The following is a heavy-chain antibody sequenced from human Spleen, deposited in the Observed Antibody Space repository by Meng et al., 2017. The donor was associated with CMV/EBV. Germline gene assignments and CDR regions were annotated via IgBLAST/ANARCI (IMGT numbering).Heavy chain of an antibody. J-gene: IGHJ4*02. D-gene: IGHD2-2*01. Sequence: GESLKISCAASGFTVSSNYMSWVRQAPGKGLEWVSSISSSSSYIYYADSVKGRFTISRDNAKNSLYLQMNSLRAEDTAVYYCARDVRYCSSTSCSTNWGQGTLVTVSS. CDR3: ARDVRYCSSTSCSTN. CDR2: ISSSSSYI. CDR1: GFTVSSNY. V-gene: IGHV3-21*01.